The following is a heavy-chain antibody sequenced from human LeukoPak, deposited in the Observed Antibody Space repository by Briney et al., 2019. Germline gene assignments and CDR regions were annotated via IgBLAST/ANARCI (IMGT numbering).Heavy chain of an antibody. CDR1: GFTVSSNY. CDR3: AKSRVRYSLDYFDY. J-gene: IGHJ4*02. V-gene: IGHV3-53*01. D-gene: IGHD5-18*01. CDR2: IYSGGST. Sequence: GGSLRLSCAASGFTVSSNYMSWVRQAPGKGLEWVSVIYSGGSTYYADSVKGRFTISRDNSKNTLYLQMNSLRAADTAVYYCAKSRVRYSLDYFDYWGQGTLVTVSS.